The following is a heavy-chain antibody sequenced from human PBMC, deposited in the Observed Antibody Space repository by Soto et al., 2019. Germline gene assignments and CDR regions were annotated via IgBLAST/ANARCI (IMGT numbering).Heavy chain of an antibody. CDR2: IKQDGSEK. CDR3: ARSSPTIDY. Sequence: EVQLVESGGGLVQPGGSLRLSCAVSGFTFSSYWMSWARQAPGKGLEWVANIKQDGSEKYNVNSVKGRFTISRDNAKSSLYLQMNSLRVEDTAVYYCARSSPTIDYWGQGTLVTVSS. V-gene: IGHV3-7*04. D-gene: IGHD6-13*01. J-gene: IGHJ4*02. CDR1: GFTFSSYW.